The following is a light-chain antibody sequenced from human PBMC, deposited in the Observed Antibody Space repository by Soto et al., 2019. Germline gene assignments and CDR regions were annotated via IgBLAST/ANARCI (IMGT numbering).Light chain of an antibody. J-gene: IGLJ2*01. Sequence: QSALTQPASVSGSPGQSITISCTGTSSDVGGYNYVSWYQQYPGKVPKVIIYEVSNRPSGVSNRFSGSKSGNTASLTISGLQAEDEADYYCTSYISGNNLVVFGGGTQLTVL. CDR3: TSYISGNNLVV. CDR1: SSDVGGYNY. CDR2: EVS. V-gene: IGLV2-14*01.